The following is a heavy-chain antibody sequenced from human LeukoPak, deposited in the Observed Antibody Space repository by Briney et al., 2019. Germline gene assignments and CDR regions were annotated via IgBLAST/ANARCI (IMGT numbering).Heavy chain of an antibody. CDR1: GYTFTSYY. J-gene: IGHJ5*02. CDR3: AREGGIAAADEGWFDP. D-gene: IGHD6-13*01. CDR2: INPSGGST. V-gene: IGHV1-46*01. Sequence: ASVTVSFMASGYTFTSYYMHWVRQAPGQGLEWMGLINPSGGSTSYAQKFQGRVTMTRDTSTSAVYMEVSSLRSEDTAVYYCAREGGIAAADEGWFDPWGQGTLVTVSS.